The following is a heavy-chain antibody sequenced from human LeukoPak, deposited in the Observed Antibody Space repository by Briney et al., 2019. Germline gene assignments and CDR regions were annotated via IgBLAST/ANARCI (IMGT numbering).Heavy chain of an antibody. Sequence: PGRSLRLSCGAPGFTFSSYGMHWVRQAPGKGLEWVALMWYDGSNKHYGDSVKGRFTISRDNSKNTLYLQMNSLRAEDTAVYYCARYCGGGRCYSGLDVWGQGTTVTVSS. CDR2: MWYDGSNK. CDR3: ARYCGGGRCYSGLDV. CDR1: GFTFSSYG. D-gene: IGHD2-15*01. J-gene: IGHJ6*02. V-gene: IGHV3-33*08.